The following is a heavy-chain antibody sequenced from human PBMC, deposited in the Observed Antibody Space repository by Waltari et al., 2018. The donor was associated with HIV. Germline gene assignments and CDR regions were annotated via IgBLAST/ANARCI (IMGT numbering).Heavy chain of an antibody. CDR3: ARGPHTSIFGVVKYFQP. V-gene: IGHV4-34*02. CDR2: IDHSGST. D-gene: IGHD3-3*01. CDR1: GGSFTAYY. Sequence: QVQLQQWGTGLLMPSETLSLTCAVYGGSFTAYYWTWIRQSPGNGLEWIGEIDHSGSTNYNPSLKSRVTISVDASKNQFSLKLTSVTAADTGLDYCARGPHTSIFGVVKYFQPWGQGTLVIVSS. J-gene: IGHJ1*01.